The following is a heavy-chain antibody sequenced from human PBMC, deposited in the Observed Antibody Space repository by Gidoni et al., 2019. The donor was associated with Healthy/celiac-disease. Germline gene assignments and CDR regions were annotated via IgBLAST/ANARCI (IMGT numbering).Heavy chain of an antibody. V-gene: IGHV3-48*03. CDR1: GFNFSSYE. J-gene: IGHJ4*02. CDR3: ARAPATVVTGDY. CDR2: ISSSGSTI. D-gene: IGHD4-17*01. Sequence: EVQLVESGGGLVQPGGSLRLSCAASGFNFSSYEMNWVRQAPGKGLEWVSYISSSGSTIYYADSVKGRFTISRDNAKNSLYLQMNSLRAEDTAVYYCARAPATVVTGDYWGQGTLVTVSS.